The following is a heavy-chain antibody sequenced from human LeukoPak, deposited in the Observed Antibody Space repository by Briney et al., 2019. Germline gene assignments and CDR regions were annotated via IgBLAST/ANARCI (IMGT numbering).Heavy chain of an antibody. CDR2: IIPIFGTA. J-gene: IGHJ6*03. CDR1: GGTFSSYA. CDR3: AISIAVAGQYYYYYYMDV. Sequence: GSSVKVSCKASGGTFSSYAISWVRQAPGQGLEWMGGIIPIFGTANYAQKFQGRVTITADKSTSTAYMELSSLRSEDTAVYYCAISIAVAGQYYYYYYMDVWGKGTTVTVSS. D-gene: IGHD6-19*01. V-gene: IGHV1-69*06.